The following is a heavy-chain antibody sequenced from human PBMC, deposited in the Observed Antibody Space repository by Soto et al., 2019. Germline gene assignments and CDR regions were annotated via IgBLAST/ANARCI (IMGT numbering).Heavy chain of an antibody. D-gene: IGHD3-9*01. CDR1: GYSFTSYW. CDR3: ARPTYYDILTGFDAFDI. V-gene: IGHV5-51*01. J-gene: IGHJ3*02. Sequence: PGESLKISCKGSGYSFTSYWIGWVRQMPGKGLEWMGIIYPGDSDTRYSPSFQGQVTISADKSISTAYLQWSSLKASDTAIYYCARPTYYDILTGFDAFDIWGQGTVVTVS. CDR2: IYPGDSDT.